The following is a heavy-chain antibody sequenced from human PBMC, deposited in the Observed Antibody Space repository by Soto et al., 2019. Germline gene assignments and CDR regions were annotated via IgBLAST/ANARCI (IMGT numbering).Heavy chain of an antibody. Sequence: QVQLQESGPGLVKPSQTLSLTCTVSGGSISSGDYYWSWIRQPPGKGLEWIGYIYYSGSTYYNPSLKSRVTISVDTSKNQFSLKLSSVTAADTAVYYCASLGYCSGGSCWWWFDPWGQGTLVTVSS. CDR1: GGSISSGDYY. V-gene: IGHV4-30-4*01. D-gene: IGHD2-15*01. CDR3: ASLGYCSGGSCWWWFDP. J-gene: IGHJ5*02. CDR2: IYYSGST.